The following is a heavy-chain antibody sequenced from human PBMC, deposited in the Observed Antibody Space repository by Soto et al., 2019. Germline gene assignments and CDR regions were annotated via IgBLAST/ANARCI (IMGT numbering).Heavy chain of an antibody. D-gene: IGHD3-3*02. V-gene: IGHV4-4*07. CDR3: AREGDDRHFFFDS. J-gene: IGHJ4*02. Sequence: SETLSLTCNVSGRSMISYYWSWIRQPAGKGLEWIGRIYTGGNTNYNPSLKSRVTMSVDTSKSQFSLSLTSVTAADTAVYYCAREGDDRHFFFDSWGQGTMVTVSS. CDR2: IYTGGNT. CDR1: GRSMISYY.